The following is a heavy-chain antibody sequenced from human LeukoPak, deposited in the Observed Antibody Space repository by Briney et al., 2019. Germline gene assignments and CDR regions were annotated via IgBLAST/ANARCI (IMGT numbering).Heavy chain of an antibody. CDR3: ARDGQYGSGSWDYLDAFDI. D-gene: IGHD3-10*01. Sequence: PGGSLRLSCAASGFTFSSYWMSWVRQAPGKGLEWVANIKQDGSEKYYVDSVKGRFTISRDNAKNSLYLQMNSLRAEDTAVYYCARDGQYGSGSWDYLDAFDIWGQGTMVTVSS. CDR1: GFTFSSYW. CDR2: IKQDGSEK. V-gene: IGHV3-7*01. J-gene: IGHJ3*02.